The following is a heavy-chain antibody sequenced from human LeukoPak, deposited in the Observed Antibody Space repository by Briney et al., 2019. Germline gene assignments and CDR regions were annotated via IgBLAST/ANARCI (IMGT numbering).Heavy chain of an antibody. V-gene: IGHV3-23*01. CDR2: ISGSGGST. Sequence: ETLSLTCAVYGGSFSGYYWSWIRQPPGKGLEWVSAISGSGGSTYYADSVKGRFTISRDNSKNTLYLQMNSLRAEDTAVYYCAKDPLVTPYYYYYGMDVWGQGTTVTVSS. CDR1: GGSFSGYY. D-gene: IGHD2-21*02. J-gene: IGHJ6*02. CDR3: AKDPLVTPYYYYYGMDV.